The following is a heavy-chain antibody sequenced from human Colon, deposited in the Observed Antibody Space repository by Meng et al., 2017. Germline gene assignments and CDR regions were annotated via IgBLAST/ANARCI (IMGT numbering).Heavy chain of an antibody. CDR2: IYWSDEK. D-gene: IGHD1-1*01. J-gene: IGHJ5*02. CDR1: GFSLSTSGVG. CDR3: AHRRGMSTTGGLFDP. V-gene: IGHV2-5*01. Sequence: QITLKDSGPTLVKPTQTLTLTCTFSGFSLSTSGVGVGWIRQPPGKALEWLAVIYWSDEKRYSPTLKNRLTITKDTSKNQVVLTVTNMDTVDTATYYCAHRRGMSTTGGLFDPWGQGTLVTVSS.